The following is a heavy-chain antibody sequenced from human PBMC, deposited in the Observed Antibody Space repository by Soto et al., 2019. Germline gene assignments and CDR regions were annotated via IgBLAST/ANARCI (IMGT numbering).Heavy chain of an antibody. Sequence: QVQLQQWGAGLLKPSETLSLTCAVYGGSLSGYYWNWIRQPPGKGLEWIGEINHSGSTNYNPSLQSRVTISVDTSKNQFSLKLSSVTAADTAVYYCARGRGRIFDYCGQGMLVNVSS. CDR1: GGSLSGYY. V-gene: IGHV4-34*01. CDR3: ARGRGRIFDY. CDR2: INHSGST. J-gene: IGHJ4*02. D-gene: IGHD3-10*01.